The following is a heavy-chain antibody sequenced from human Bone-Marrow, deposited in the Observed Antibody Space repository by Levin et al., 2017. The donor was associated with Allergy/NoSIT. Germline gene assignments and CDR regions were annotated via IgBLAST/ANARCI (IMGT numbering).Heavy chain of an antibody. Sequence: SCSGSGFIFSNHSINWVRQAPGKGLEWVSSISSSSRYIHYADSVKGRVTISRDNAKRTLYLQMDRVRAEDTAMYYCAKMGDSRSSSGYYFDSWGQGILVTVSS. J-gene: IGHJ4*02. V-gene: IGHV3-21*01. D-gene: IGHD3-22*01. CDR2: ISSSSRYI. CDR1: GFIFSNHS. CDR3: AKMGDSRSSSGYYFDS.